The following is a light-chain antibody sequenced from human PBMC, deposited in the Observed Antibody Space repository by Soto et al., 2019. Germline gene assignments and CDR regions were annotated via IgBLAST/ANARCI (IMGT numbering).Light chain of an antibody. CDR3: SSYAASSNV. Sequence: QSVLTQPPSASVSPGQSVAISFTGTSSDVGGYNSFSLYHQHAGNAPKLMIYEVNKRPSGVPDLFSGSKSGSTASLTVSGLQAEDEAHYYCSSYAASSNVFGTGTKVTVL. CDR1: SSDVGGYNS. J-gene: IGLJ1*01. CDR2: EVN. V-gene: IGLV2-8*01.